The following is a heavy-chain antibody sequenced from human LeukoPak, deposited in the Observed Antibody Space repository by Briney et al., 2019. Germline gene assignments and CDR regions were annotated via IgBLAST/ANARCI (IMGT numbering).Heavy chain of an antibody. D-gene: IGHD3-10*01. V-gene: IGHV4-39*01. J-gene: IGHJ4*02. Sequence: PSETLSLTCTVSGGSLSSSSYYWGWIRQPPGKGLEWIGSIYYSGSTYYNPSLKSRVTISVDTSKNQFSLKLSSVTAADTAVYYCARGGLGARGDLDYWGQGTLVTVSS. CDR2: IYYSGST. CDR1: GGSLSSSSYY. CDR3: ARGGLGARGDLDY.